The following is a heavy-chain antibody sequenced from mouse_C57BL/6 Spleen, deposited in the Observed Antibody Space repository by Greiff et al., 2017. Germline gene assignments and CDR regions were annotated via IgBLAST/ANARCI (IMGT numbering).Heavy chain of an antibody. CDR2: FSPGSGSI. CDR3: AREEDYGRPYYFDY. Sequence: QVQLQQSGAELVKPGASVTLSCQASGYTFTEYTIHWVKQRSGPGLAWIGWFSPGSGSIQYNEKFKDKATLTADKSSSTVERERSRVTAEDAAVYCGAREEDYGRPYYFDYWGQGTTLTVSA. J-gene: IGHJ2*01. CDR1: GYTFTEYT. D-gene: IGHD1-1*01. V-gene: IGHV1-62-2*01.